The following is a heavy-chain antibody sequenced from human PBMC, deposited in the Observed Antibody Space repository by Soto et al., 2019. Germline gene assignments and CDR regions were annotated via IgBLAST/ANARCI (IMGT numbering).Heavy chain of an antibody. J-gene: IGHJ5*02. CDR1: GGSVNSSSQY. Sequence: PSETLSLTCTVSGGSVNSSSQYWGWIRQPPGKGLEWIGSIHYSGTSYYNPSLKSRVTIFVDTSKNQLSLKLSSVTAADTAVYYCARHWIAGSSIPWGQGTLVTVSS. CDR3: ARHWIAGSSIP. D-gene: IGHD2-21*01. V-gene: IGHV4-39*01. CDR2: IHYSGTS.